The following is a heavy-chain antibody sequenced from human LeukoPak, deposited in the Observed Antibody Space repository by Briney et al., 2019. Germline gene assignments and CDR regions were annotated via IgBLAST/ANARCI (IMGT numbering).Heavy chain of an antibody. Sequence: SETLSLTCTVSGGSISSHYWSWIRQPPGKGLEWIGYVYYSGSTNYNPSLKSRVTISVDTSKNQFSLKLSSVTAADTAVYYCARADWNYVWDYWGQGTLVTVSS. D-gene: IGHD1-7*01. CDR2: VYYSGST. V-gene: IGHV4-59*11. CDR3: ARADWNYVWDY. CDR1: GGSISSHY. J-gene: IGHJ4*02.